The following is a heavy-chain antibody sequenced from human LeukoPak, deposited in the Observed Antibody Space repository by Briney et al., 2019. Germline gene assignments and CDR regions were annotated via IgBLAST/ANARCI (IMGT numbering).Heavy chain of an antibody. CDR3: ARRAGAYSHPYDY. CDR1: GFTFRDYG. Sequence: GGSLRLSCAASGFTFRDYGMTWVRQAPGMGLEWVAAIGNSDETYYADAVKGRFTISRDTSKNTLFLQMNSLRAEDTAVYYCARRAGAYSHPYDYWGQGTLVTVSS. V-gene: IGHV3-23*01. CDR2: IGNSDET. D-gene: IGHD4/OR15-4a*01. J-gene: IGHJ4*02.